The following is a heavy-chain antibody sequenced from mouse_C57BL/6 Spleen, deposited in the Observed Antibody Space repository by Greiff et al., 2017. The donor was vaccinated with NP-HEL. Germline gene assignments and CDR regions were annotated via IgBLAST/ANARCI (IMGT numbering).Heavy chain of an antibody. D-gene: IGHD1-1*01. CDR1: GYAFSSYW. CDR2: IYPGDGDT. V-gene: IGHV1-80*01. Sequence: QVQLQQSGAELVKPGASVKISCKASGYAFSSYWMNWVKQRPGKGLEWIGQIYPGDGDTNYNGKFKGKATLTADKSSSTAYMQLSSLTSEDSAVYYCASPLTTVAHFDVWGTGTTVTVSS. CDR3: ASPLTTVAHFDV. J-gene: IGHJ1*03.